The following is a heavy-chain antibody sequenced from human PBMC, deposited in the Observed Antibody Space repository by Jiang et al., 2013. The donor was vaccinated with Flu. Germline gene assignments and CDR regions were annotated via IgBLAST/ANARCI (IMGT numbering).Heavy chain of an antibody. V-gene: IGHV3-9*01. CDR1: GFTFDDYA. CDR3: AKDLGSYYYYYGMDA. CDR2: ISWNSGSI. J-gene: IGHJ6*02. Sequence: VQLLESGGGLVQPGRSLRLSCAASGFTFDDYAMHWVRQAPGKGLEWVSGISWNSGSIGYADSVKGRFTISRDNAKNSLYLQMNSLRAEDTALYYCAKDLGSYYYYYGMDAWAKGPRSPSP. D-gene: IGHD1-26*01.